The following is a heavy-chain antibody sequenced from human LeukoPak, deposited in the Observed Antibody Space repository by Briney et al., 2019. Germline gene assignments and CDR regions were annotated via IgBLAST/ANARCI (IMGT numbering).Heavy chain of an antibody. CDR1: GGSISSYY. J-gene: IGHJ5*02. D-gene: IGHD6-19*01. Sequence: SETLSLTCTVSGGSISSYYWSWIRQPPGKGLEWIGNISYSGSTNYNPSLKSRVTISVDTSKKQFSLKLNSVTAADTAVYYCVRDGGYSSGWYGNNWFDPWGQGTLVTVSS. V-gene: IGHV4-59*01. CDR3: VRDGGYSSGWYGNNWFDP. CDR2: ISYSGST.